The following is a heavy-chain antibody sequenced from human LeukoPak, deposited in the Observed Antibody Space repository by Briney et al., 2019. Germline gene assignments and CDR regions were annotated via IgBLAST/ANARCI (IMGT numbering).Heavy chain of an antibody. CDR2: ISGSGGST. V-gene: IGHV3-23*01. Sequence: GSLRLSCAASGFTFSNAWMSWVRQAPGKGLEWVSAISGSGGSTYYADSVKGRFTISRDNSKNTLYLQMNSLRAEDTAVYYCCFYYFDYWGQGTLVTVSS. CDR1: GFTFSNAW. CDR3: CFYYFDY. J-gene: IGHJ4*02. D-gene: IGHD3-16*01.